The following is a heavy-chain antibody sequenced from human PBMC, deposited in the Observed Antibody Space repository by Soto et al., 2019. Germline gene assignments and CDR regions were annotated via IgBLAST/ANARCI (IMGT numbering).Heavy chain of an antibody. CDR1: GGSVSSGSYY. V-gene: IGHV4-61*01. J-gene: IGHJ4*02. Sequence: SETPSLTCTVSGGSVSSGSYYWSWIRQPPGKGLEWIGYIYYSGSTNYNPSLKSRVTISVDTSKNQFSLKLSSVTAADTAVYYCARAGIAVAGKPTGDDYWGQGTLVTVSS. CDR2: IYYSGST. D-gene: IGHD6-19*01. CDR3: ARAGIAVAGKPTGDDY.